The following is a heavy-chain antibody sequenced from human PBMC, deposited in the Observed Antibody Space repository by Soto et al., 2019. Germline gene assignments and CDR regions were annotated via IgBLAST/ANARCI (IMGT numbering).Heavy chain of an antibody. D-gene: IGHD1-1*01. CDR1: GGSFSGYY. CDR2: INHSGST. CDR3: ARFSRMNDPELISY. J-gene: IGHJ4*02. V-gene: IGHV4-34*01. Sequence: SETLSLTCAVYGGSFSGYYWSWIRQPPGKGLEWIGEINHSGSTNYNPSLKSRVTISVDTSKNQFSLKLSSVTAADTAVYYCARFSRMNDPELISYWGQGTLVTVSS.